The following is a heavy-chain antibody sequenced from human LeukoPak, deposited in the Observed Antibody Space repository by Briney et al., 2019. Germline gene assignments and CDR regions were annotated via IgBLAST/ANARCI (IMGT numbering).Heavy chain of an antibody. D-gene: IGHD1-26*01. CDR1: GFTFGDYA. CDR3: TRDQFGGSYPTDAFDI. Sequence: PGGSLRLSCTASGFTFGDYAMSWFRQAPGKGLEWVGFIRSKAYGGTTEYAASVKGRFTISRDDSKSIAYLQMNSLKTEDTAVYYCTRDQFGGSYPTDAFDIWGQGTMVTVSS. CDR2: IRSKAYGGTT. V-gene: IGHV3-49*03. J-gene: IGHJ3*02.